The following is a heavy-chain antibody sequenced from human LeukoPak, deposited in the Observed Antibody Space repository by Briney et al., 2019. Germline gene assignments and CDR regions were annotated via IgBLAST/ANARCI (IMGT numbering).Heavy chain of an antibody. J-gene: IGHJ4*02. D-gene: IGHD5-18*01. CDR3: AKRGQQLWFEC. V-gene: IGHV3-23*01. CDR2: ISSSGDNT. CDR1: GFAYSGSS. Sequence: GGSLRLSCTASGFAYSGSSMHWVRQAPEKGLEWVSSISSSGDNTFYADSVKGRFTISRDNSKNTLHLQMNSLRAEDTAVYYCAKRGQQLWFECWGQGTLVTVSS.